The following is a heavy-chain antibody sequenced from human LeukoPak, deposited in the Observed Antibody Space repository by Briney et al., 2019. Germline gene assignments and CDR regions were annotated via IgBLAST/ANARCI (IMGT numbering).Heavy chain of an antibody. V-gene: IGHV3-21*01. Sequence: SPGRSLRPSCAPSGFTFSSYYMNSVRQAPGKGPEWVSSITIRGSSIYYAHSLKGRFPISTDNAKNTLCLQMNGLRAEDTAVYYRVRWGRDLRWGQGTLVTVSS. D-gene: IGHD3-16*01. J-gene: IGHJ4*02. CDR3: VRWGRDLR. CDR2: ITIRGSSI. CDR1: GFTFSSYY.